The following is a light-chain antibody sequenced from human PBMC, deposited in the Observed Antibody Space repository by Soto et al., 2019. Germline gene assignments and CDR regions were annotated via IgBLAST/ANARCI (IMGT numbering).Light chain of an antibody. J-gene: IGKJ1*01. CDR1: QSISSW. CDR2: KAS. V-gene: IGKV1-5*03. Sequence: DIQMTQSPSTLSASVGDRVTITCRASQSISSWLAWYQQKPGKAPKLLIYKASSLESGVPSRFSGSGSGTEFTLTISSLQPDDFATYYCQQYNSYSEAVGQGTKVELK. CDR3: QQYNSYSEA.